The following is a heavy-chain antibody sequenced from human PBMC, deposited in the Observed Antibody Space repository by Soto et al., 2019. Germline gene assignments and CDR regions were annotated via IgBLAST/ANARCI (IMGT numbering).Heavy chain of an antibody. CDR3: ARDVNGGFFDL. Sequence: EMYLVASGGGLVQPGGSLRLSCAASGFTFTKHWMAWVRQASGKGLEWVANMNADGSEKYYVDSVKGRFTISRDNAENSLYLQMNSLRAEDTAVYYCARDVNGGFFDLWGRGTLVTVSS. J-gene: IGHJ2*01. CDR2: MNADGSEK. CDR1: GFTFTKHW. V-gene: IGHV3-7*05.